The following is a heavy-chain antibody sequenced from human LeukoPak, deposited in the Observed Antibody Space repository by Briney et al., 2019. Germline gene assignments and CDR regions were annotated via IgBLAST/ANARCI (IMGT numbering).Heavy chain of an antibody. CDR2: IYYSGST. CDR3: ARQDTAMVTDY. CDR1: GGSISSYY. D-gene: IGHD5-18*01. J-gene: IGHJ4*02. V-gene: IGHV4-59*01. Sequence: SETLSLTCTVSGGSISSYYWSWIRQPPGKGLEWIGYIYYSGSTNYNPSRKSRVTISVDTSKNQFSLKLSSVTAADTAVYYCARQDTAMVTDYWGQGTLVTVSS.